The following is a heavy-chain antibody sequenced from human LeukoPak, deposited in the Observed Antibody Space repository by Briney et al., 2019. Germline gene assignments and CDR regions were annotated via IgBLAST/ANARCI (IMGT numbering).Heavy chain of an antibody. D-gene: IGHD6-6*01. CDR2: INHSGST. Sequence: SETLSLTCAVYGGSSSGYYWSWIRQPPGKGLEWIGEINHSGSTNYNPSLKSRVTISVDTSKNQFSLKLSSVTAADTAVYYRARERSSSGFDYWGQGTLVTVSS. V-gene: IGHV4-34*01. CDR3: ARERSSSGFDY. J-gene: IGHJ4*02. CDR1: GGSSSGYY.